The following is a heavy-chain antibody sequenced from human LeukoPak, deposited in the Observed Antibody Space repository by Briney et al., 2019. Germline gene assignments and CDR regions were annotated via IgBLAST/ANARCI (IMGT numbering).Heavy chain of an antibody. Sequence: SENLSLTCAVYGGSFSGYYWSWIRQPPGKGLEWIGEINHSGSTNYNPSLKSRVTISVDTSKNQFSLKLSSVTAADTAVYYCARVLPRKYYYDSSGYYYDRRYYYYGMDVWGQGTTVTVSS. D-gene: IGHD3-22*01. CDR3: ARVLPRKYYYDSSGYYYDRRYYYYGMDV. CDR2: INHSGST. V-gene: IGHV4-34*01. J-gene: IGHJ6*02. CDR1: GGSFSGYY.